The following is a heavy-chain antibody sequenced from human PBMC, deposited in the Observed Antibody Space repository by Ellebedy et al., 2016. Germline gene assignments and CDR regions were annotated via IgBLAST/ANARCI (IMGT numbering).Heavy chain of an antibody. J-gene: IGHJ4*02. CDR3: ATSRVDMVRGVINPFDY. Sequence: SETLSLTCTVSGGSISSGGYYWSWIRQPPEKGLEWIGEIHPSGSTYYNPSLMSRVTISVDTSKNQFSLKLSSVTAADTAVYYCATSRVDMVRGVINPFDYWGQGTLVTVSS. D-gene: IGHD3-10*01. V-gene: IGHV4-39*01. CDR2: IHPSGST. CDR1: GGSISSGGYY.